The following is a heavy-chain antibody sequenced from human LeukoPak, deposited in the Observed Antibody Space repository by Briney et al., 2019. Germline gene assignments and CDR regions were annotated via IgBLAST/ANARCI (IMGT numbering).Heavy chain of an antibody. CDR2: IIPIFGTA. D-gene: IGHD2-2*01. V-gene: IGHV1-69*05. J-gene: IGHJ5*02. CDR1: GGTFSSYA. Sequence: SVKVSCKASGGTFSSYAISWVRQALGQGLEWMGGIIPIFGTANYAQKFQGRVTITTDESTSTAYMELSSLRSEDTAVYYCARVCRSTSCYRLDPWGQGTLVTVSS. CDR3: ARVCRSTSCYRLDP.